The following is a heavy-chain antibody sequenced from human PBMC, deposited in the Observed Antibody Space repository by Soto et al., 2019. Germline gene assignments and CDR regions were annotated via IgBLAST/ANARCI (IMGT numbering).Heavy chain of an antibody. J-gene: IGHJ6*02. D-gene: IGHD2-15*01. CDR1: GGTFSSYA. CDR3: ARVRRFCSGGSCYATYYYYGMDV. V-gene: IGHV1-69*12. CDR2: IIPIFGTA. Sequence: QVQLVQSGAEVKKPGSSVKVSCKASGGTFSSYAISWVRQAPGQGLEWMGGIIPIFGTANYAQKFQGRVTINADESTSTAYMERSSLRSEDTAVYYCARVRRFCSGGSCYATYYYYGMDVWGQGTTVTVSS.